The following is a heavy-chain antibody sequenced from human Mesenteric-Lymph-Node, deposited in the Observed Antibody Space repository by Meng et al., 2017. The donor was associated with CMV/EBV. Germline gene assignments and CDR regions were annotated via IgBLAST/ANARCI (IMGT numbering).Heavy chain of an antibody. CDR3: ARGGRAGSLDY. J-gene: IGHJ4*02. V-gene: IGHV3-48*03. CDR2: ISSSGRDI. D-gene: IGHD1-1*01. CDR1: GFTFWSYE. Sequence: GGSLRLSCGASGFTFWSYEMDWVRQTPGKGLEWISYISSSGRDIFYADSVKGRFTISRDNAKNSLYLQMTSLRAEDTAVYYCARGGRAGSLDYWGQGTLVTVSS.